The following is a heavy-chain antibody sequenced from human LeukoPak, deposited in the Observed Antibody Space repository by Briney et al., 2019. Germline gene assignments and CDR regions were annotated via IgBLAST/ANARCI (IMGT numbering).Heavy chain of an antibody. D-gene: IGHD1-1*01. Sequence: PGGSLRLSCAASGFTFRDAWMSWVRQAPGKGLEWVGRILSKTDGGTTDYAAPVKGRFTISRDDSKNTLYLQMNSLKIEDTAVYYCTTATTWAYWGQGTLVTVSS. V-gene: IGHV3-15*01. CDR1: GFTFRDAW. CDR2: ILSKTDGGTT. J-gene: IGHJ4*02. CDR3: TTATTWAY.